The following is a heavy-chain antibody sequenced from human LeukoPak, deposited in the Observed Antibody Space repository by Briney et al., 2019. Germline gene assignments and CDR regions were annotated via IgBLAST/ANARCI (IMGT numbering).Heavy chain of an antibody. CDR3: ARGFDDSSGFYPYGMDV. Sequence: GGSLRLSCAASGFTFSIYSMNWVRQAPGKGLELVSSISSSSSYIYYADSVKGRFTISRDNAKNSLYLQMNSLRAEDTAVYYCARGFDDSSGFYPYGMDVWGQGTTVTVSS. D-gene: IGHD3-22*01. CDR2: ISSSSSYI. J-gene: IGHJ6*02. V-gene: IGHV3-21*01. CDR1: GFTFSIYS.